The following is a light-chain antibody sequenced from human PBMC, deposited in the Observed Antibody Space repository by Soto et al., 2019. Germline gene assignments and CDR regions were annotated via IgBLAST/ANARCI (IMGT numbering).Light chain of an antibody. CDR1: QSISSW. Sequence: DIQMTQSPSTLSASVGDRVTITCRASQSISSWLAWYQQKPGKAPKLLIYKASSLESGVPSRFNDSGSGTEFTLTISSLQPDDFATYYCQQYSSYSPFGQGTKVEI. CDR3: QQYSSYSP. V-gene: IGKV1-5*03. CDR2: KAS. J-gene: IGKJ1*01.